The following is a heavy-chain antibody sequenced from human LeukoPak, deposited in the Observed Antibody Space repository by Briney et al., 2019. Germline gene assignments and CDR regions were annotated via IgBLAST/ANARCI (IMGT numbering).Heavy chain of an antibody. CDR1: GGSVRNYY. Sequence: SETLSPTCIVSGGSVRNYYWTWIRQPAGKGLQWIGRIYTNGTTNYSPSLKSRVTMSVDMSKNQFSLKLTYVTDADTAVYYCAKEDIVVVTKYIHYGMDVWGQGTTVTVSS. CDR3: AKEDIVVVTKYIHYGMDV. J-gene: IGHJ6*02. D-gene: IGHD2-15*01. CDR2: IYTNGTT. V-gene: IGHV4-4*07.